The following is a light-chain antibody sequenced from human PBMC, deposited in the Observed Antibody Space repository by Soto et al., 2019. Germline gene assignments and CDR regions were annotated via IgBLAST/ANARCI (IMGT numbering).Light chain of an antibody. J-gene: IGLJ1*01. CDR1: STNIGAGYG. CDR3: QSYDSTLSARYV. CDR2: GNT. Sequence: QSVLTQPPSVSGAPGQRVSISCTGSSTNIGAGYGVNWCQQRPGTAPKPLIVGNTIRPSWVPDRFSASSSGTSASLAITGLQAEDEGDDYCQSYDSTLSARYVFGSGTKVTVL. V-gene: IGLV1-40*01.